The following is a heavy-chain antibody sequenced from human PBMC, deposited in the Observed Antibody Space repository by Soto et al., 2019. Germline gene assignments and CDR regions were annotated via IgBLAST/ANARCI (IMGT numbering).Heavy chain of an antibody. D-gene: IGHD6-13*01. Sequence: SATLSLTCTVSGGSISSGGYYWSWIRQHPGKCLEWIGYIYYSGSTYYNPSLKSRVTISVDTSKNQFSLKLSSVTAADTAVYYCATPKYYIRSWYGYYYFYYCMDVWGQVTTVTVSS. CDR1: GGSISSGGYY. CDR3: ATPKYYIRSWYGYYYFYYCMDV. CDR2: IYYSGST. J-gene: IGHJ6*02. V-gene: IGHV4-31*03.